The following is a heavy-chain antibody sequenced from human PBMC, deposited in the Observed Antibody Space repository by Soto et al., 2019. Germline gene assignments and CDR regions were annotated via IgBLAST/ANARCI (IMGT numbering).Heavy chain of an antibody. J-gene: IGHJ4*02. D-gene: IGHD2-15*01. CDR3: AKAGCSGGTCYLYYFDY. CDR2: ISGRGGNT. V-gene: IGHV3-23*01. CDR1: GFTFINYA. Sequence: ESLRLSVAASGFTFINYAMSWVRQAPGKGLEWVSTISGRGGNTYYADSVKGRFTISRDNSRNTLYLQMDSLRVEDSAVCSCAKAGCSGGTCYLYYFDYWGQGALVTVSS.